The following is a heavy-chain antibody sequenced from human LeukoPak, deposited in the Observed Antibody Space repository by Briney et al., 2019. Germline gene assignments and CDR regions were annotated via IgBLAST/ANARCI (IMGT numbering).Heavy chain of an antibody. CDR1: GYSFTSCW. V-gene: IGHV5-51*01. D-gene: IGHD3-22*01. CDR2: IYPGDSDT. Sequence: GVSLKISCKGSGYSFTSCWIGWVRQMPGKGLEWMGIIYPGDSDTRYSPSFQGQVTISADKSISTAYLQWSSLKASDTAMYYCARHKGPRLYYYDSSGYYPDYWGQGTLVTVSS. CDR3: ARHKGPRLYYYDSSGYYPDY. J-gene: IGHJ4*02.